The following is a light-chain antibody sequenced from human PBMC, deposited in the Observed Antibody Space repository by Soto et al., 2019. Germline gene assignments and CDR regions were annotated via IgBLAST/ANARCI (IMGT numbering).Light chain of an antibody. J-gene: IGLJ1*01. CDR1: SSNIGSNT. CDR3: ATWDASLNAHV. Sequence: QAVVTQPPSASGTPGQRVTISCSGSSSNIGSNTVSWYQQVPGTAPRLLIHNNDQRPSGVPDRVSGSKSGTSASLTISGLQSEDEADFYCATWDASLNAHVFGTGTKVTVL. V-gene: IGLV1-44*01. CDR2: NND.